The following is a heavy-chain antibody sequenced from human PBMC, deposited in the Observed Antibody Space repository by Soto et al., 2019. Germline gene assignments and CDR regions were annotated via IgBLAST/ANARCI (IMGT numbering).Heavy chain of an antibody. V-gene: IGHV4-34*01. Sequence: SETLSLTCAVYGGSFRGYYWRWIRQPPGKGLEWIVESNHSGSTNYNPSLKSRVTISVDTSKNQFSLKLSSVTAADTAVYYCARGRRTYYYDSSGYTPRPANWFDPWGQGTLVTVSS. D-gene: IGHD3-22*01. CDR2: SNHSGST. CDR1: GGSFRGYY. J-gene: IGHJ5*02. CDR3: ARGRRTYYYDSSGYTPRPANWFDP.